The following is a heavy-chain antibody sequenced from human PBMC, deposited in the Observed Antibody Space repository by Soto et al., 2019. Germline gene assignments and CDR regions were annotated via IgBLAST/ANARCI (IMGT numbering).Heavy chain of an antibody. CDR1: GDSVSSNSAT. CDR3: ARLIGNSWLDS. D-gene: IGHD3-16*01. J-gene: IGHJ5*01. CDR2: TYYRSKWSN. Sequence: QVQLQQSGPGLVKPSQTLSLTCAISGDSVSSNSATWDWIRQSPSRGLEWLGRTYYRSKWSNDYAVSVKCRNTMNPDTSNNQVSLHLTSVTHDDTAMYYCARLIGNSWLDSWGQGTLGTVSS. V-gene: IGHV6-1*01.